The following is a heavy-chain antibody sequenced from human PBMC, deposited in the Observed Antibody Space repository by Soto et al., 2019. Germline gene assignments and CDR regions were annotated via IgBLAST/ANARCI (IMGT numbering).Heavy chain of an antibody. CDR2: MEPSTGRT. CDR1: GYSFTSLD. D-gene: IGHD1-26*01. J-gene: IGHJ4*02. CDR3: ARGVSAGVDY. Sequence: QVQLVQSGAEVREPGASVKVSCKASGYSFTSLDINWVRQTAGQGLEWMGWMEPSTGRTGYAQKLQGRVTMTRDTSINPAYMELTTLTSDDTAFYYCARGVSAGVDYWGQGTLVIVSS. V-gene: IGHV1-8*01.